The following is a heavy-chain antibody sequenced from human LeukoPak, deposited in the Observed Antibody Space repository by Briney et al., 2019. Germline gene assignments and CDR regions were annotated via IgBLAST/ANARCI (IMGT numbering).Heavy chain of an antibody. CDR3: ARNIAAAGRGKYYFDY. CDR1: GGTFSSYA. Sequence: ASVKVSCKASGGTFSSYAISWVRQAPGQGLEWMGGIIPIFGTANYAQKFQGRVTITTDESTSTAYMELSSLRSEDTAVYYCARNIAAAGRGKYYFDYWGQGTLVTVSS. J-gene: IGHJ4*02. V-gene: IGHV1-69*05. D-gene: IGHD6-13*01. CDR2: IIPIFGTA.